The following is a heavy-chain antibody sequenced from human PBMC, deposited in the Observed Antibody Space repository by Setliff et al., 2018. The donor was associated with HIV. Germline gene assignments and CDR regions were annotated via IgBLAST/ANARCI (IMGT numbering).Heavy chain of an antibody. J-gene: IGHJ5*02. CDR2: INAGNGNT. CDR3: ARTMGFGELLGDWFDP. V-gene: IGHV1-3*01. Sequence: ASVKVSCKASGYTFTSYAMHWVRQAPGQRLEWMGWINAGNGNTKYSQKFQGRVTITGDTSASTAYMELSSLRSEDTAVYYCARTMGFGELLGDWFDPWGQGTLVTVSS. D-gene: IGHD3-10*01. CDR1: GYTFTSYA.